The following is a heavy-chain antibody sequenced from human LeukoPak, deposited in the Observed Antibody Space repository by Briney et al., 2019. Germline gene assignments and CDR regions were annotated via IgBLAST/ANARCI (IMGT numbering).Heavy chain of an antibody. CDR2: FKTKYNQV. CDR3: ARSVPDYTRFGY. J-gene: IGHJ4*02. V-gene: IGHV3-23*05. CDR1: GFTFSDYA. D-gene: IGHD4-11*01. Sequence: GGSLRLSCVASGFTFSDYAMNWVRQAPGKGLEWVSTFKTKYNQVYYAESVRGRFTISTDNSKKTVYLQMNSLRAEDTALYYCARSVPDYTRFGYWGQGALVTVSS.